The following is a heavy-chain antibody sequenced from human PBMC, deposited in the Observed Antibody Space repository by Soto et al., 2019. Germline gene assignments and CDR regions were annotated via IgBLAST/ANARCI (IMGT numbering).Heavy chain of an antibody. Sequence: QMQLVESGGGVVQPGRSLRLSCAASGFTFSSYAMHWVRQAPGKGLEWVAVISYDGSNKYYADSVKGRFTISRANSKNTLYLQMNSLRAEDTAVYYCARELERRLDYWGQGTLVTVSS. D-gene: IGHD1-1*01. CDR2: ISYDGSNK. CDR3: ARELERRLDY. V-gene: IGHV3-30-3*01. CDR1: GFTFSSYA. J-gene: IGHJ4*02.